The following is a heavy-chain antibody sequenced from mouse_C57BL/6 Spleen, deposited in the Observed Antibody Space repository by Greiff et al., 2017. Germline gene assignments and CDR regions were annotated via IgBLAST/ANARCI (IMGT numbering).Heavy chain of an antibody. Sequence: EVQLVESGGGLVKPGGSLKLSCAASGFTFSDYGMHWVRQAPEKGLEWVAYISSGGSTIYYADTVKGRFTISRDNAKNTLFLQMTSLRSEDTAMYYCATLGLFAYWGQGTLVTVSA. D-gene: IGHD4-1*01. CDR2: ISSGGSTI. V-gene: IGHV5-17*01. CDR3: ATLGLFAY. J-gene: IGHJ3*01. CDR1: GFTFSDYG.